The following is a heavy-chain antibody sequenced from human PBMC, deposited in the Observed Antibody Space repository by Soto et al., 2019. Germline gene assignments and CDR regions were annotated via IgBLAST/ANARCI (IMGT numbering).Heavy chain of an antibody. Sequence: GGSLRLSCAASGFTFSNAWMNWVRQAPGKGLEWVGRIKSKTDGGTTDYAAPVKGRFTISRDDSKNTLYLQMNSLKTEDTAVYYCTSLVMITFGGVIVESSPFTGRWGQGTLVTVSS. V-gene: IGHV3-15*07. CDR3: TSLVMITFGGVIVESSPFTGR. D-gene: IGHD3-16*02. CDR1: GFTFSNAW. J-gene: IGHJ4*02. CDR2: IKSKTDGGTT.